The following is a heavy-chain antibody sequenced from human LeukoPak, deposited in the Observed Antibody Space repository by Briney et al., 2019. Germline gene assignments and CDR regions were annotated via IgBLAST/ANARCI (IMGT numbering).Heavy chain of an antibody. CDR3: ATGPNPWRNKIDY. J-gene: IGHJ4*02. CDR1: GFTFSSYG. CDR2: ISYHGSNK. D-gene: IGHD2/OR15-2a*01. V-gene: IGHV3-30*03. Sequence: GGSPRLSCAASGFTFSSYGMYWVRQAPGKGLEWVAVISYHGSNKYYADSVKGRFTISRDNSKNTLYLQMNSLKGEDTAVYYCATGPNPWRNKIDYWGQGTLVTVSS.